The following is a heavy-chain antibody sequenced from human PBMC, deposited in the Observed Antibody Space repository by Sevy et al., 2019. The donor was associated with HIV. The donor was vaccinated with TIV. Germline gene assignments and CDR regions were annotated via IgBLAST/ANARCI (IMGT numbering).Heavy chain of an antibody. D-gene: IGHD1-26*01. CDR2: IMPSGIT. CDR3: ARGQWEHPF. Sequence: SETLSLTCAVYGGSLSGYYWSWIRQPPGKGLEWIGEIMPSGITNYNPSLKSRVSISIDTSKNQCSLKVNSVTAADTAIYCCARGQWEHPFWGQRTQVTVSS. J-gene: IGHJ4*02. CDR1: GGSLSGYY. V-gene: IGHV4-34*01.